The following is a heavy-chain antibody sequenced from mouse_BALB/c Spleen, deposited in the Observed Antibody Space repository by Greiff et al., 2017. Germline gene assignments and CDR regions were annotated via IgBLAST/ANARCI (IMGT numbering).Heavy chain of an antibody. J-gene: IGHJ3*01. V-gene: IGHV1-14*01. CDR3: ARGDYYGSFAY. Sequence: VHVKQSGPELVKPGASVKMSCKASGYTFTSYVMHWVKQKPGQGLEWIGYINPYNDGTKYNEKFKGKATLTSDKSSSTAYMELSSLTSEDSAVYYCARGDYYGSFAYWGQGTLVTVSA. D-gene: IGHD1-1*01. CDR2: INPYNDGT. CDR1: GYTFTSYV.